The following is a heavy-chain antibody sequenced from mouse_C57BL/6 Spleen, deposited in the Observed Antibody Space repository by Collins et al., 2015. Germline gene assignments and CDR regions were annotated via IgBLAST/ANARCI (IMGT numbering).Heavy chain of an antibody. CDR3: VRDIRGYAMDY. Sequence: EVKLVESGGGLVQPGGSLRLSCATSGFTFTDYYMSWVRQPPGKALEWLGFIRNKANGYTTEYSASVKGRFTISRDNSQSILYLQMNTLRAEDSATYYCVRDIRGYAMDYWGQGTSVTVSS. CDR1: GFTFTDYY. CDR2: IRNKANGYTT. V-gene: IGHV7-3*02. J-gene: IGHJ4*01.